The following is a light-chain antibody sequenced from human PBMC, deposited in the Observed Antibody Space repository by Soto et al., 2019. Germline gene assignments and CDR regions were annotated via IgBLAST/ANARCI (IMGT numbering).Light chain of an antibody. CDR1: QSVGNNQ. J-gene: IGKJ1*01. CDR3: QQYGNSPWT. CDR2: TAS. Sequence: EIVLTQSPGTLSLSPGQRATLSCRASQSVGNNQLAWYQQKTGQAPRLVIYTASTRAPGIPARFSGGGYGTDFNLTISRLETEDFAVYYCQQYGNSPWTFGQGTKVDIK. V-gene: IGKV3-20*01.